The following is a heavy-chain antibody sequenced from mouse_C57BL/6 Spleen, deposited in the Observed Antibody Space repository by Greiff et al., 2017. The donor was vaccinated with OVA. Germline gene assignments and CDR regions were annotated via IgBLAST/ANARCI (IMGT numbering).Heavy chain of an antibody. V-gene: IGHV1-9*01. CDR2: ILPGSGST. CDR1: GYTFTGYW. Sequence: VQLHQSGAELMKPGASVKLSCKATGYTFTGYWIEWVKKRPGHGLECIGKILPGSGSTNYNEKFTVKATFTADTSSNTAYMQLSSLTTDDSSIYYCTRSFITTVVAPYYFDYWGQGTTRTVSS. J-gene: IGHJ2*01. CDR3: TRSFITTVVAPYYFDY. D-gene: IGHD1-1*01.